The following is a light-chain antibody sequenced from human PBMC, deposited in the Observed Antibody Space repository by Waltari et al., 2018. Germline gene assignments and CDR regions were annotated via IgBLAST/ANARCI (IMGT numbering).Light chain of an antibody. Sequence: DIQMTQSPSSLSASVGDRVTITCRSSQSIGNAYLNWYQQKPGKAPKLLIYGESTLQSGVPSRFIGSGSGTDFTLTISSLQPEDFATYYCQQTYNNPPFFGGGTRVEI. V-gene: IGKV1-39*01. CDR3: QQTYNNPPF. J-gene: IGKJ4*01. CDR2: GES. CDR1: QSIGNAY.